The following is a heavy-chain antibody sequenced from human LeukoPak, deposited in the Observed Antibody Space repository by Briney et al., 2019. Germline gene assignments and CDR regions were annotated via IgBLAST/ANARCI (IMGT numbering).Heavy chain of an antibody. Sequence: PGRSLRLSCAASGFTFSSYGMHWVRQAPGKGLEWVAFIWNDGTNIYYVDSVKGRFSISRDNSKNTLYLEMNSLRVEDTAVYYCARGGYNLDYWGQGTLVTVSS. V-gene: IGHV3-33*01. CDR1: GFTFSSYG. CDR3: ARGGYNLDY. D-gene: IGHD1-14*01. J-gene: IGHJ4*02. CDR2: IWNDGTNI.